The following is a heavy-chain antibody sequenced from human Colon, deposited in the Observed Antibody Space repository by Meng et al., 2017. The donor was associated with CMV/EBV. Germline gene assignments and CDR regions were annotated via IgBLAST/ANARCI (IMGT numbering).Heavy chain of an antibody. CDR3: VRILGFCSSTSCPGGDY. Sequence: GGSLRLSCTVSGDSITRGAYYWSWIRQHPGKGPEWVATINRDGTARWYVDSVKGRFTISRDNAKKTLFLEVNSLRSEDTAVYYCVRILGFCSSTSCPGGDYWGQGRLVTVSS. V-gene: IGHV3-7*01. D-gene: IGHD2-2*01. J-gene: IGHJ4*02. CDR1: GDSITRGAYY. CDR2: INRDGTAR.